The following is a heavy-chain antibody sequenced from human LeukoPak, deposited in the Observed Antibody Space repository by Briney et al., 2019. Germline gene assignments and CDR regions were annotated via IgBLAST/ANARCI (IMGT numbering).Heavy chain of an antibody. J-gene: IGHJ4*02. CDR3: ARAGYYGSGSYWAY. Sequence: SETLSLTCTVSGYSISSGYYWGWIRQPPGEGLEWIGSIYHSGSTYYNPSLKSRVTISVDTSKNQFSLKLTSVTAADTAVYYCARAGYYGSGSYWAYWGQGTLVTVSS. CDR2: IYHSGST. CDR1: GYSISSGYY. V-gene: IGHV4-38-2*02. D-gene: IGHD3-10*01.